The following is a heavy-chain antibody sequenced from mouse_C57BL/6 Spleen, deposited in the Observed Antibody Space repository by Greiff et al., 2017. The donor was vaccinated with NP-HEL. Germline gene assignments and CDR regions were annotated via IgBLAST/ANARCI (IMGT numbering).Heavy chain of an antibody. CDR1: GYTFTSYW. V-gene: IGHV1-50*01. D-gene: IGHD1-1*01. Sequence: QVQLQQPGAELVKPGASVKLSCKASGYTFTSYWMQWVKQRPGQGLEWIGEIDPSDRYTNYNQKFKGKATLPVDTSSSTAYMQLSSLTSEDSAVYYCARRYGSSYGDYWGQGTTLTVSS. J-gene: IGHJ2*01. CDR3: ARRYGSSYGDY. CDR2: IDPSDRYT.